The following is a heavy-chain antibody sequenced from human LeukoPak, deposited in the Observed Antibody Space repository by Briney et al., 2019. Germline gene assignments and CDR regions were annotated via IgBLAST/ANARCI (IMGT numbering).Heavy chain of an antibody. CDR3: ARESPGDAFDI. CDR1: GYTFTGYY. D-gene: IGHD7-27*01. V-gene: IGHV1-2*06. CDR2: INPSSGGT. J-gene: IGHJ3*02. Sequence: ASVTVSCKASGYTFTGYYMHWVRQAPGQGLEWMGRINPSSGGTNYPQKFQGRVTMTRDTSMGTAYMELSRLRSDDTAVYYCARESPGDAFDIWGQGTMVTVSS.